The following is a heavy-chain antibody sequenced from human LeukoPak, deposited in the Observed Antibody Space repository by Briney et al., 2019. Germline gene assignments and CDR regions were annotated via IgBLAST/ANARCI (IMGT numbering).Heavy chain of an antibody. Sequence: PGGSLRLSCAASGFTFSNYWMHWVRHAPGKGLEWVSGINWNGGSTGYADSVKGRFTISRDNAKNSLYLQMNSLRVEDSAVYYCARGGAAGRKEFDYWGQGTLVTVSS. D-gene: IGHD6-13*01. CDR2: INWNGGST. V-gene: IGHV3-20*04. CDR3: ARGGAAGRKEFDY. J-gene: IGHJ4*02. CDR1: GFTFSNYW.